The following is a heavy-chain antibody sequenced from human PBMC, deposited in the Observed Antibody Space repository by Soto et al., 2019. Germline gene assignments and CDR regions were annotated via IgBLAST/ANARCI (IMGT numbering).Heavy chain of an antibody. D-gene: IGHD3-22*01. CDR1: GGTFSSYA. J-gene: IGHJ6*02. V-gene: IGHV1-69*13. CDR3: ARGEGRSSGYYYVPISYYYYYGMDV. Sequence: RASVKVSCKASGGTFSSYAISWVRQAPGQGLEWMGGIIPIFGTANYAQKFQGRVTITADESTSTAYMELSSLRSEDTAVYYCARGEGRSSGYYYVPISYYYYYGMDVWGQGTTVTVSS. CDR2: IIPIFGTA.